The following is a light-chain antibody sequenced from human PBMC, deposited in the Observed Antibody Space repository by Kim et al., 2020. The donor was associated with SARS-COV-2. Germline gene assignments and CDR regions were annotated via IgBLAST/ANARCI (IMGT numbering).Light chain of an antibody. J-gene: IGKJ1*01. CDR3: QQYNSYPWT. CDR1: QSISSW. CDR2: KAS. Sequence: ASEGDRVTITCRASQSISSWLAWYQQKQGKAPKLLIYKASSLESGVPSRFSGSGSGTEFTLTISSLQPDDFATYYCQQYNSYPWTFGQGTKVDIK. V-gene: IGKV1-5*03.